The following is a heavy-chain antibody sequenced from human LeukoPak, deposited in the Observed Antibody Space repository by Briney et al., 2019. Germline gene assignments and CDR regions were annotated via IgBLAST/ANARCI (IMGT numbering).Heavy chain of an antibody. Sequence: ASVKVSCKASGYTFTSYAMNWVRQAPGQGLEWMGWINTNTGNPTYAQGFTGRFVFSLDTSVSTAYLQISSLKAEDTAVYYCARDRSGSYYNDWYFDYWGQGTLVTVSS. V-gene: IGHV7-4-1*02. CDR1: GYTFTSYA. CDR3: ARDRSGSYYNDWYFDY. D-gene: IGHD3-10*01. J-gene: IGHJ4*02. CDR2: INTNTGNP.